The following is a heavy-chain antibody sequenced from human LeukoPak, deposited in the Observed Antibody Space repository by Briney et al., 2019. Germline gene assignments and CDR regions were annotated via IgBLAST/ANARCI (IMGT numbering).Heavy chain of an antibody. Sequence: ASVTVSCKASGYTFTGYYIHWVRQAPGQGLEWMGWINPHSGGTNYAQKFQGGVTMTRDTSITTAYMELSSLRSDDTAVYYCAKGRLVVTSLVYWGQGTLVTVSS. CDR3: AKGRLVVTSLVY. J-gene: IGHJ4*02. CDR1: GYTFTGYY. D-gene: IGHD4-23*01. CDR2: INPHSGGT. V-gene: IGHV1-2*02.